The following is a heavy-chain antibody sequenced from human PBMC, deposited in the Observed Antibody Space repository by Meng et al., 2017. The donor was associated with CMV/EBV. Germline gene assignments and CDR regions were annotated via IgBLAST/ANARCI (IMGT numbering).Heavy chain of an antibody. J-gene: IGHJ4*02. CDR2: IYHSGST. CDR1: GYSISSGYY. D-gene: IGHD3-22*01. CDR3: ARRVGYDSSGYYVDY. Sequence: GSLRLSCTVSGYSISSGYYWGWIRPPPGKGLEWIGSIYHSGSTYYNPSLKSRVTISVDTSKNQFSLKLSSVTAADTAVYYCARRVGYDSSGYYVDYWGQGTLVTVSS. V-gene: IGHV4-38-2*02.